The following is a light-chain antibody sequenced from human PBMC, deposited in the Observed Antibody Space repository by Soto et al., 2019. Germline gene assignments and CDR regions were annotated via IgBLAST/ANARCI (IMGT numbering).Light chain of an antibody. CDR1: QSVSSSY. V-gene: IGKV3-20*01. CDR3: QQYVRSPPSWT. CDR2: DAS. J-gene: IGKJ1*01. Sequence: ETVLTQSPGTLSLSPGERATLSCRASQSVSSSYLAWYQQKPGQAPRLLIYDASSRATGIPDRFSGSGSGTYFTLTISRLEPEDVAVYYCQQYVRSPPSWTFGQGTKVEIK.